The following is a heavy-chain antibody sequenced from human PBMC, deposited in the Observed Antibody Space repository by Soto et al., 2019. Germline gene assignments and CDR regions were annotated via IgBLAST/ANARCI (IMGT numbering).Heavy chain of an antibody. D-gene: IGHD3-22*01. CDR1: GVSISCIVYY. CDR2: IYYSGST. V-gene: IGHV4-31*03. J-gene: IGHJ5*02. Sequence: LALTSPVSGVSISCIVYYWSCIPQHPGKGLEWIGYIYYSGSTYYNPSLKSRVTISVDTSKNQFSLKLSSVTAADTAVYYCARGYYYDRGWLDHWGQGTMVTGSS. CDR3: ARGYYYDRGWLDH.